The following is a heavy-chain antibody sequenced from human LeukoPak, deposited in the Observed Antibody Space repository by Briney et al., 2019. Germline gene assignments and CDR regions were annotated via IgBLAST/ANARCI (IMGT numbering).Heavy chain of an antibody. Sequence: GRSLRLSCAASGFTFSSYGMHWVRQAPGKGLEWVAVIWYDGSNKYYADSVKGRFTISRDNSKNTLYLQMNSLRAEDTAVYYCGGAPRLREDWLDYWGQGTLVTVSS. CDR1: GFTFSSYG. J-gene: IGHJ4*02. V-gene: IGHV3-33*01. CDR2: IWYDGSNK. CDR3: GGAPRLREDWLDY. D-gene: IGHD6-25*01.